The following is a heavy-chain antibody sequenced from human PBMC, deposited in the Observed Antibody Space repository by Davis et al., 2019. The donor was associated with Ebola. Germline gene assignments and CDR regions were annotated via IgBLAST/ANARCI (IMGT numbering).Heavy chain of an antibody. CDR2: ISGSGSNT. V-gene: IGHV3-23*01. CDR3: AKDRGGYCTGVSCFIDY. J-gene: IGHJ4*02. CDR1: RLTFSSYS. D-gene: IGHD2-15*01. Sequence: GGSLRLSCAASRLTFSSYSMNWVRQAPGKGLEWVSAISGSGSNTYYADSVKGRFTISRDNSKNTLYLQMNSLRADDTAVYYCAKDRGGYCTGVSCFIDYWGQGTLVTVSS.